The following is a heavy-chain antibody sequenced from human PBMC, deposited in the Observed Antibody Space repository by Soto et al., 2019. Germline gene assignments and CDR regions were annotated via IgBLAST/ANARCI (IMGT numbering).Heavy chain of an antibody. V-gene: IGHV3-33*06. J-gene: IGHJ3*02. CDR2: IWNDGSNK. CDR1: GFTFSYYG. CDR3: AKDERDAVAI. Sequence: GGSLRLSCAASGFTFSYYGMHWVRQAPGKGLEWVAVIWNDGSNKYYSDSVEGRFTISRDNSNNMLSLQMNSLTAEDTAVYYCAKDERDAVAIWGQGTMVTVSS.